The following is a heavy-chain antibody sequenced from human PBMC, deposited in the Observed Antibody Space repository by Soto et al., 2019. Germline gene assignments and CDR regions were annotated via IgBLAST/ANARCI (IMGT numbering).Heavy chain of an antibody. CDR1: GYTFTSYD. Sequence: ASVKVSCKASGYTFTSYDINWVRQATGQGLEWMGWINPNSGNTGYAQKFQGRVTMTRNTSISTAYMELSSLRSEDTAVYYCASVGCLEWVGDDAFDIWGQGTMVTVS. V-gene: IGHV1-8*01. CDR2: INPNSGNT. D-gene: IGHD3-3*02. CDR3: ASVGCLEWVGDDAFDI. J-gene: IGHJ3*02.